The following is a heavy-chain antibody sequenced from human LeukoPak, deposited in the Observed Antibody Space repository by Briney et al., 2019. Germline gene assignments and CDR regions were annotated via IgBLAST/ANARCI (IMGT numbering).Heavy chain of an antibody. CDR3: ARDRKRANYYYGMDV. Sequence: SQTLSLTCAISGDSVSSNSVAWNWFRQSQSRGLEWLGRTYHRSKWFNEYAFSVKSRLTIYPDTSNNQVSLVLNSVTPEDTAVYYCARDRKRANYYYGMDVWGPGTTVTVSS. D-gene: IGHD6-25*01. V-gene: IGHV6-1*01. CDR2: TYHRSKWFN. J-gene: IGHJ6*02. CDR1: GDSVSSNSVA.